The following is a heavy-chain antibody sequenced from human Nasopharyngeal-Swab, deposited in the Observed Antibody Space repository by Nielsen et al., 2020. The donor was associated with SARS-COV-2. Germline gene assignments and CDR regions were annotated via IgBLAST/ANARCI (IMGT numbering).Heavy chain of an antibody. CDR1: GLTVSSNY. Sequence: GGSLRLSCAASGLTVSSNYMSWVRQAPGKGLEWVSVIYSGGSTYYADSVKGRFTISRDNSKNTLYLQMNSLRAEDTAVYYCARDLGDYGMDVWGQGTTVTVSS. CDR2: IYSGGST. CDR3: ARDLGDYGMDV. V-gene: IGHV3-53*01. J-gene: IGHJ6*02.